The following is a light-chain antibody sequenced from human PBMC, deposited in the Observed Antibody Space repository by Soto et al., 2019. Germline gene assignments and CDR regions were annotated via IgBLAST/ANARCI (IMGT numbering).Light chain of an antibody. CDR1: QIVSTNY. V-gene: IGKV3-20*01. J-gene: IGKJ2*01. CDR3: QLYGSSHMYT. CDR2: GAS. Sequence: EIMLSQSPGTLSLSPGQRATLSCRASQIVSTNYLAWYQQKPGQAPRLLIYGASTRATGIPDRFSGSRSGSDFTLTISGLESEDFAVYYCQLYGSSHMYTFGQRSMVDI.